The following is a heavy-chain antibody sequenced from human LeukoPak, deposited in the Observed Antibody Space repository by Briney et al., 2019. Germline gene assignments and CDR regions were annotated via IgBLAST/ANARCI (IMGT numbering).Heavy chain of an antibody. V-gene: IGHV3-23*01. CDR3: AKDTGYSYRYSDY. CDR2: ISGSGGST. CDR1: GFTLSSYA. D-gene: IGHD5-18*01. Sequence: GGALRLSCAASGFTLSSYAMSWLRQAPGKGLEWVSTISGSGGSTYYADSVKGRVTISRDNSKNTLYLQMYSMGAEDTAVYYCAKDTGYSYRYSDYWGQVTLVTVSS. J-gene: IGHJ4*02.